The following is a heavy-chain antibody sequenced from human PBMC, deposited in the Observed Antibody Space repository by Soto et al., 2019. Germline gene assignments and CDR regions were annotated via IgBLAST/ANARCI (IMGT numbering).Heavy chain of an antibody. CDR2: IPTSGFPI. CDR3: TRDRTEYDLLTGSFDY. J-gene: IGHJ4*02. D-gene: IGHD3-9*01. Sequence: GSLRLSCAASGFIFNNFYMNWVRQAPGKGLEWISHIPTSGFPIYYADSLKGRFTVSRDNAKNLMYLQMNSLRAEDTAVYYCTRDRTEYDLLTGSFDYWGQGTLVTVS. V-gene: IGHV3-48*01. CDR1: GFIFNNFY.